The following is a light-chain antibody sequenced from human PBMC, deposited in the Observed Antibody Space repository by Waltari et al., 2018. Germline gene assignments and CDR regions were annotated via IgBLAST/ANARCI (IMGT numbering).Light chain of an antibody. CDR2: GAS. CDR1: QSVTRA. Sequence: EIVLTQSPVTLSLSPGESATLSCRTSQSVTRALAWYQQKPGQAPRLLIYGASNRATGIPDRFSGSVSGTDFSLTIRSLEPEDFAVYYCQHYLRLPVTFGQGTKVEVK. V-gene: IGKV3-20*01. J-gene: IGKJ1*01. CDR3: QHYLRLPVT.